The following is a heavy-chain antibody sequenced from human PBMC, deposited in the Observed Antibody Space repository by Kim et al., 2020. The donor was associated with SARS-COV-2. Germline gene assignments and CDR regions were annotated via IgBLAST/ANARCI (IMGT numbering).Heavy chain of an antibody. CDR2: DK. J-gene: IGHJ4*02. V-gene: IGHV2-5*01. D-gene: IGHD3-3*01. Sequence: DKHYSPSLKSRLAITTETAKNQAVLTMTNMDPVDTATYYCARSEMGTFDDWGQGTLVTVSS. CDR3: ARSEMGTFDD.